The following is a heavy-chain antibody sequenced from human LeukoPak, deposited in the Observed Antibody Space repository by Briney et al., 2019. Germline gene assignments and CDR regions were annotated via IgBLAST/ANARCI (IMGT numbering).Heavy chain of an antibody. CDR2: IKQDGNEK. J-gene: IGHJ6*04. Sequence: GGSLRLSCAASGFTFTTYWMSWVRQAPGKGLEWVANIKQDGNEKYYVDSVKGRFTISRDNAKNSLYLQMNSLRAEDTAVYYCAELGITMIGGVWGKGTTVTISS. CDR3: AELGITMIGGV. D-gene: IGHD3-10*02. V-gene: IGHV3-7*01. CDR1: GFTFTTYW.